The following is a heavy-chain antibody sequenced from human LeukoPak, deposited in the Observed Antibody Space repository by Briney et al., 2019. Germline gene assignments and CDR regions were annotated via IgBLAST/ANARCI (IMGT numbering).Heavy chain of an antibody. CDR3: ARGMRGLYDYVWGSYRSNWFDP. D-gene: IGHD3-16*02. Sequence: PSETLSLTCTVSGGSISSYYWSWIRQPPEKGLEWIGEINHSGSTNYNPSFKSRVTISVDTSKNQFSLKLSSVTAADTAVYYCARGMRGLYDYVWGSYRSNWFDPWGQGTLVTVSS. J-gene: IGHJ5*02. V-gene: IGHV4-34*01. CDR2: INHSGST. CDR1: GGSISSYY.